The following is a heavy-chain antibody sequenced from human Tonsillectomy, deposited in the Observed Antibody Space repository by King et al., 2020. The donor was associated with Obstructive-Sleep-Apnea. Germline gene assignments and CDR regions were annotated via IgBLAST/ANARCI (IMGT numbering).Heavy chain of an antibody. Sequence: VQLVESGGGLVQPGGSLRLSCAASGITFTTYWMSWVRQAPGKGLEWVANINKDGSEKNYVDSLTGRFTISRDNAKNSLFLQMNSLGAEDTAVYYCAATYCGGDCYSRFDDWGQGTLVTVSS. D-gene: IGHD2-21*02. CDR3: AATYCGGDCYSRFDD. J-gene: IGHJ4*02. CDR2: INKDGSEK. V-gene: IGHV3-7*01. CDR1: GITFTTYW.